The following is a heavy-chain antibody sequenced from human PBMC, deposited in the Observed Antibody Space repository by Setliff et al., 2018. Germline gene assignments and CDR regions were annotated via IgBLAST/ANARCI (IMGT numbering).Heavy chain of an antibody. CDR1: GYTFTNHY. Sequence: ASVKVSCKASGYTFTNHYMHWVRQAPGQGLEGMGMNNPGGGSTTYAQKFQGRVTMTRDTSTSTVYLELSSLRTEDTAVYYCARDFLGQWGGKGGLDYWGQGTLVTVSS. CDR3: ARDFLGQWGGKGGLDY. V-gene: IGHV1-46*01. CDR2: NNPGGGST. J-gene: IGHJ4*02. D-gene: IGHD6-19*01.